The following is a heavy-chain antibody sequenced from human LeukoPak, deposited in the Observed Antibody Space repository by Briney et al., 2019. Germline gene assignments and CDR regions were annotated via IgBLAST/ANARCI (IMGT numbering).Heavy chain of an antibody. CDR1: GGSISSDF. Sequence: SETLSLTCTVSGGSISSDFWSWIRQPAGKGLEWIGRIYASGSTDYNPSLKSRVTMSLDTSENKFSLRLTSVTAADTAVYYCARGGNWNLDFDPGAQGTRVTVSS. CDR3: ARGGNWNLDFDP. D-gene: IGHD1-7*01. J-gene: IGHJ5*02. V-gene: IGHV4-4*07. CDR2: IYASGST.